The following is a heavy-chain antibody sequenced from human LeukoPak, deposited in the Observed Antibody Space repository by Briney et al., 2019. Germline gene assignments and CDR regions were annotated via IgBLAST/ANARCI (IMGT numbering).Heavy chain of an antibody. J-gene: IGHJ4*02. V-gene: IGHV1-2*02. CDR3: ARFDSSGYSLDY. CDR1: GYTFTAYY. Sequence: ASLKVSCKASGYTFTAYYMHWVRQAPGQGLEWMAWINPSSGGTDSAQHFKGRVTMTRDTSISTAYMELSRLRSDDTAVYYCARFDSSGYSLDYWGQGTLVTVSS. CDR2: INPSSGGT. D-gene: IGHD3-22*01.